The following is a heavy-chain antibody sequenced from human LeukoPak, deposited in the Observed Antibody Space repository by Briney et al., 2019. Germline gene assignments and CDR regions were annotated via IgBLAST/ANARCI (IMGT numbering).Heavy chain of an antibody. Sequence: GGSLRLSCAASGFTFSSYAMSWIRQAPGKGLEWVSAISGSGGGTYYADSVKGRFTISRDNSKNTLYLQMNSLRAEDTAVYYCAKDLGKMVNLIDYWGQGTLVTVSS. V-gene: IGHV3-23*01. CDR3: AKDLGKMVNLIDY. J-gene: IGHJ4*02. CDR2: ISGSGGGT. CDR1: GFTFSSYA. D-gene: IGHD5-18*01.